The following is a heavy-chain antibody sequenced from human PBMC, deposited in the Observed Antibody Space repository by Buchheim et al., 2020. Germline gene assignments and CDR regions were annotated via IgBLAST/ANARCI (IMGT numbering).Heavy chain of an antibody. CDR1: GGYVRSSNW. Sequence: QVQLQESGPGVVKPSGTLSLTCAVSGGYVRSSNWWSWVRQPPGKGLEWIGEIDHSGKTNIHPALKSRVTLSGDNSKNHFSPNLISVTAADTAIYYCTRIPNIWGPGT. CDR3: TRIPNI. D-gene: IGHD2-21*01. CDR2: IDHSGKT. V-gene: IGHV4-4*02. J-gene: IGHJ3*02.